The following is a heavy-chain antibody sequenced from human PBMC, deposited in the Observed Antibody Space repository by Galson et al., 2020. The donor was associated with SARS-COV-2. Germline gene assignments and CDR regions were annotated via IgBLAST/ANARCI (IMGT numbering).Heavy chain of an antibody. Sequence: SVKVSCKASGGSFRSHVFSWVRQAPGQGLQWMGEVVPILGTTHYAQDFQGRITIIADESTSTAYMELSSLGYEDTAVYYCARTYGGNHYFDYWGQGTLVTVSS. J-gene: IGHJ4*02. V-gene: IGHV1-69*13. D-gene: IGHD2-15*01. CDR2: VVPILGTT. CDR3: ARTYGGNHYFDY. CDR1: GGSFRSHV.